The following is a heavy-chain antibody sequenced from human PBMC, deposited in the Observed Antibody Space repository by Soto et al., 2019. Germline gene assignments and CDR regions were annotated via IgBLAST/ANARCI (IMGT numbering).Heavy chain of an antibody. J-gene: IGHJ5*02. D-gene: IGHD3-9*01. CDR2: MYHSGTF. V-gene: IGHV4-30-2*01. CDR3: ARDQVYSVSGNYNNLMGES. Sequence: SDTLSLTCAVSGGSIGGVGYSWIWIRQPPGGGREWIGYMYHSGTFLKSPSLKTRLTMSLDMSKNQFSLTLNSMTAADTAVYYCARDQVYSVSGNYNNLMGESWGKGIHVTVS. CDR1: GGSIGGVGYS.